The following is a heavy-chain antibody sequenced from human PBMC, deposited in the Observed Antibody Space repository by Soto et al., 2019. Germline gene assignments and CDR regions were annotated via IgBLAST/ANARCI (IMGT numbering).Heavy chain of an antibody. CDR1: GGSVSSGSYY. CDR3: ARGQRGMLGSNYAYYDYGMDV. V-gene: IGHV4-61*01. Sequence: QVQLQESGPGLVKPSETLSLTCTVSGGSVSSGSYYWSWIRQPPGKGLELIGYIYYSGCTNYNPSLNRRDTISVDTSKNLFSLKLSSVTAADTAVYYCARGQRGMLGSNYAYYDYGMDVGGQGTTVPVSS. D-gene: IGHD4-4*01. J-gene: IGHJ6*02. CDR2: IYYSGCT.